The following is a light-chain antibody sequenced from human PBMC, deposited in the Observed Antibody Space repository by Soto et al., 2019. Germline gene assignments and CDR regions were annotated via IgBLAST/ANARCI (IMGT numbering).Light chain of an antibody. CDR3: QQSYSTIT. V-gene: IGKV1-9*01. CDR1: QGISSY. CDR2: AAS. Sequence: DIQLTQSPSFLSASVGDRFTITCRASQGISSYLAWYQQKPGKAPKLLIYAASTLQSGVPSRFSGSGSGTDFTLAISSLQPEDFATYYCQQSYSTITFGQGTRLEI. J-gene: IGKJ5*01.